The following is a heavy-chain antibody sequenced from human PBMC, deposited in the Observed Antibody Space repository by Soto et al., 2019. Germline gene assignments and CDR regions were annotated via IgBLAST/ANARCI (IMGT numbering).Heavy chain of an antibody. D-gene: IGHD1-26*01. Sequence: QVQLQQWGAGLLKPSETLSLTCAVYGASFSGYTWSWVRQPPGKGLEWLGEISQSGGTNYNPSLNKRVTISPDTSKHEFSLRLNSVTDADTAVYYCARVDWATKGDGLGVWGQGTTVTVSS. CDR3: ARVDWATKGDGLGV. CDR1: GASFSGYT. V-gene: IGHV4-34*01. J-gene: IGHJ6*02. CDR2: ISQSGGT.